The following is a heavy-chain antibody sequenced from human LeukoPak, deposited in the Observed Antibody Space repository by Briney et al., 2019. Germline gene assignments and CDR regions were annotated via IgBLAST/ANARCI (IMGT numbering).Heavy chain of an antibody. Sequence: GESLKISCKGSGYSFTSYWIGWVRQMPGKGLEWMGILYPGDSDTRYSPSFQGQITISADKSISTAYLQWSSLKASDTAMYYCARAFDFWSGYSTWFDPWGQGTLVTVSS. J-gene: IGHJ5*02. V-gene: IGHV5-51*01. CDR2: LYPGDSDT. CDR1: GYSFTSYW. CDR3: ARAFDFWSGYSTWFDP. D-gene: IGHD3-3*01.